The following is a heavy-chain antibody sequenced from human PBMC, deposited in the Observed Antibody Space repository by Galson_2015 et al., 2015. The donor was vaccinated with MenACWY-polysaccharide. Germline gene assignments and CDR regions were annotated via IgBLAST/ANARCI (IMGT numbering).Heavy chain of an antibody. CDR1: GFSLSTSGVG. Sequence: PALVKPTQTLTLTCTFSGFSLSTSGVGVGWIRQPPGKALEWLALIYWDDDKRYSPSLKSSLTITKDTSKNQVVLTMTNMDPVDTATYYCARQGYSGSFDYWGQGTPVTVSS. J-gene: IGHJ4*02. CDR2: IYWDDDK. D-gene: IGHD5-18*01. V-gene: IGHV2-5*02. CDR3: ARQGYSGSFDY.